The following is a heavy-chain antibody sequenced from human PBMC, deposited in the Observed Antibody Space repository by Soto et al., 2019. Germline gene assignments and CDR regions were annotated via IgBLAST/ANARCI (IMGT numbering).Heavy chain of an antibody. CDR3: ARDAVEYSGSWGRDGAFDI. D-gene: IGHD1-26*01. CDR2: IWYDGSNK. V-gene: IGHV3-33*01. Sequence: QVQLVESGGGVVQPGRSLRLSCAASGFTFSSYGMHWVRQAPGKGLEWVAVIWYDGSNKYYADSVKGRFTISRDNSKNTLYLQMNSLRAEDTAVYYCARDAVEYSGSWGRDGAFDICGQGTMVTVSS. J-gene: IGHJ3*02. CDR1: GFTFSSYG.